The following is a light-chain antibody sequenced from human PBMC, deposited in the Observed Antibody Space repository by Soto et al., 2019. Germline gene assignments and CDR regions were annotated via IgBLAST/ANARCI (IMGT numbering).Light chain of an antibody. CDR1: QSVLYSPNNKNY. CDR3: HKYASSPLT. CDR2: WAS. V-gene: IGKV4-1*01. J-gene: IGKJ1*01. Sequence: DIVMTQSPDSLALSLGERATINCKSSQSVLYSPNNKNYLAWYQQKPGQPPKLLLYWASMRESGVPDRFSGSASGTDFTHTISSLQAEDVAVYYCHKYASSPLTFGPGTKVEIK.